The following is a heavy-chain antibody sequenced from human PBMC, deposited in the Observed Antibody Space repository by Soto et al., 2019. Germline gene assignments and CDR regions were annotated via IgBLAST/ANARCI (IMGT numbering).Heavy chain of an antibody. V-gene: IGHV3-23*01. CDR3: AKDRTCSTSPYNWFDP. D-gene: IGHD2-2*01. CDR2: ISGSGGST. CDR1: GFTFSSYA. J-gene: IGHJ5*02. Sequence: PGGSLRLSCAASGFTFSSYAMSWVRQAPGKGLEWVSAISGSGGSTYYADSVKGRFTISRDNSKNTLYLQMNSLRAEDTAVYYCAKDRTCSTSPYNWFDPWGQGTLVTVSS.